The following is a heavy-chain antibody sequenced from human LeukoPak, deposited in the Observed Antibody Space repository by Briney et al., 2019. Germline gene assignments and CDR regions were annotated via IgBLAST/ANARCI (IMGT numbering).Heavy chain of an antibody. D-gene: IGHD1-1*01. Sequence: PSETLSLTCTVSGYSINSAFYWGWIRVPPGKGLEWIGSVFHSGSTNYNPSLKSRVTISVDKSKNQFSLKLSSVTAADTAVYYCARDGTPGNWFDPWGQGTLVTVSS. CDR3: ARDGTPGNWFDP. CDR2: VFHSGST. V-gene: IGHV4-38-2*02. CDR1: GYSINSAFY. J-gene: IGHJ5*02.